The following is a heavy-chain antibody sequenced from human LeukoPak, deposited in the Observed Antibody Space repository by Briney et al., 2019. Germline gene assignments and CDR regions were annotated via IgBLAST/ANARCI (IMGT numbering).Heavy chain of an antibody. Sequence: GGSLRLSCAASGFTFSSYGMHWVRQAPGKGLEWVGVIWYDGSNKYYADSVKGRFTISRDNSKNTLSLQMNSLRAEDTAVYYCVGEQYGDDDAFDIWGQGTMVTISS. J-gene: IGHJ3*02. V-gene: IGHV3-33*01. CDR2: IWYDGSNK. CDR3: VGEQYGDDDAFDI. D-gene: IGHD4-17*01. CDR1: GFTFSSYG.